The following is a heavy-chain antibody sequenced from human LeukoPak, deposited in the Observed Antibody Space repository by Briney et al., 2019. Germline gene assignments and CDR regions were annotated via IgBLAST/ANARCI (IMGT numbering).Heavy chain of an antibody. V-gene: IGHV3-64*01. D-gene: IGHD2-21*01. Sequence: GGSLRLSCAASGFTFSSYAMHWVRQAPGKGLEYVSAISSNGGSTYYANSVKGRFTISRDNSKNTLYLQMGSLRAEDMAVYYCARGLCGGDCYDYWGQGTLVTVSS. CDR2: ISSNGGST. J-gene: IGHJ4*02. CDR3: ARGLCGGDCYDY. CDR1: GFTFSSYA.